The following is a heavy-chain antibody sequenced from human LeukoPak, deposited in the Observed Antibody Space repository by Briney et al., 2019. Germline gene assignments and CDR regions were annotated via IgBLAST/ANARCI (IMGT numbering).Heavy chain of an antibody. J-gene: IGHJ5*02. Sequence: PSQTLSLTCTVSDGSISSGSYYWSWIRQPAGKGLEWIGRIYTSGSTNYNPSLKSRVTMSVDTSKNQFSLKLSSVTAADTAVYYCARDGLYDILTGRYAGWSWFDPWGQGTLVTVSS. CDR3: ARDGLYDILTGRYAGWSWFDP. V-gene: IGHV4-61*02. D-gene: IGHD3-9*01. CDR1: DGSISSGSYY. CDR2: IYTSGST.